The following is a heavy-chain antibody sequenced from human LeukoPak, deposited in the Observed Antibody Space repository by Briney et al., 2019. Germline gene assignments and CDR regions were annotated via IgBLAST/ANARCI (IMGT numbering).Heavy chain of an antibody. D-gene: IGHD6-13*01. CDR1: GFTFSSYG. J-gene: IGHJ4*02. Sequence: GGSLRLSCAASGFTFSSYGMHWVRQAPGKGLVWVAFIRYDGSNKYYADSVKGRFTISRDNSKNTLYLQMNSLRAEDTAVYYCAKCYVMYSSSWYFDYWGQGTLVTVSS. CDR3: AKCYVMYSSSWYFDY. CDR2: IRYDGSNK. V-gene: IGHV3-30*02.